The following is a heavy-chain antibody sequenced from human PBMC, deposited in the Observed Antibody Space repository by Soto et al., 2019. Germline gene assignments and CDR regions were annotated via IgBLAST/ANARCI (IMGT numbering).Heavy chain of an antibody. CDR1: GVTFSSYG. V-gene: IGHV3-30*18. CDR3: VNPARHMATIKYFDY. J-gene: IGHJ4*02. Sequence: LRRSCEASGVTFSSYGMHWVRQAPGKGLEWVAVMSYDGSSRHYADSVKGRFTISRDNSNNTLYLQMHSLTPGDTAVYYCVNPARHMATIKYFDYWGRGTLVTVSS. CDR2: MSYDGSSR.